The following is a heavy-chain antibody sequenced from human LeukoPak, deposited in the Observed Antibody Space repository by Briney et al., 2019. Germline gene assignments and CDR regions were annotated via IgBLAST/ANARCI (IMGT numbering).Heavy chain of an antibody. J-gene: IGHJ5*02. CDR1: GFTFSSYG. D-gene: IGHD4-17*01. CDR2: ISYDGSNK. CDR3: AKHGYSYGDYEGNWFDP. Sequence: GGSLRLSCAASGFTFSSYGMHWVRQAPGKGLEWVAVISYDGSNKYYADSVKGRFTISRDNSKNTLYLQMNSLRAEDTAVYYCAKHGYSYGDYEGNWFDPWGQGTLVTVSS. V-gene: IGHV3-30*18.